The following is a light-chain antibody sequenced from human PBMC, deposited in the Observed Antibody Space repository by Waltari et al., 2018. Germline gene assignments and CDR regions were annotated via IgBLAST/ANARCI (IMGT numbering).Light chain of an antibody. CDR1: QSVRNN. V-gene: IGKV3-15*01. CDR3: QQYNNWPPWT. Sequence: EIVMTQSPATLSVSPGERATLSCRASQSVRNNLVWYQQKPGQAPRLLIYGASTRVTGNPARCSGSGSGTEFTLTISSLQSEDFAVYYCQQYNNWPPWTFGQGTKVEIK. J-gene: IGKJ1*01. CDR2: GAS.